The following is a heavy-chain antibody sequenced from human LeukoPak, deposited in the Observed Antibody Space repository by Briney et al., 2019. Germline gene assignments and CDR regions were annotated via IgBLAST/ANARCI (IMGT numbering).Heavy chain of an antibody. CDR1: GFTFSSYG. Sequence: PGRSLRLSCAASGFTFSSYGMHWVRQAPGKGLEWVAVISYDGSNKYYADSVKGRFTISRDNSKNTLYLKMNSLRAEDTAVYYCAKDWARGGGYWGQGTLVTVSS. J-gene: IGHJ4*02. CDR2: ISYDGSNK. V-gene: IGHV3-30*18. D-gene: IGHD3-10*01. CDR3: AKDWARGGGY.